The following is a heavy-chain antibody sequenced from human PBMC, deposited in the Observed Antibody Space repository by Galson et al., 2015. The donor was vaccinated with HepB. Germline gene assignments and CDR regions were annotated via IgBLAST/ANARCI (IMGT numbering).Heavy chain of an antibody. CDR2: ISAYNGNT. V-gene: IGHV1-69*13. D-gene: IGHD5-18*01. CDR1: GGTFSSYA. Sequence: SVKVSCKASGGTFSSYAISWVRQAPGQGLEWMGWISAYNGNTNYAQKLQGRVTITADESTSTAYMELSSLRSEDTAVYYCARLPYPPYYYGMDVWGQGTTVTVSS. J-gene: IGHJ6*02. CDR3: ARLPYPPYYYGMDV.